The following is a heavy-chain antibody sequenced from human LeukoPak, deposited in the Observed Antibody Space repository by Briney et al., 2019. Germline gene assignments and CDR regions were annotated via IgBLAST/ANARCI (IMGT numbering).Heavy chain of an antibody. Sequence: ASVKVSCKTSKNMFTGYFMHWVRQAPGQGLEWIGWINPNSGGTLFARRFQSRVTMTRDTSIGATYMELSRLTSDDTALYYCAAQCNDDFCYKRDYMDVWGKGTMVIVSS. J-gene: IGHJ6*03. CDR1: KNMFTGYF. V-gene: IGHV1-2*02. D-gene: IGHD2-2*02. CDR2: INPNSGGT. CDR3: AAQCNDDFCYKRDYMDV.